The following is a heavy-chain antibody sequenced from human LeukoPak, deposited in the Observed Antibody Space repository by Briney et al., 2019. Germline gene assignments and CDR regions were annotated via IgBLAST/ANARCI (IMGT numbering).Heavy chain of an antibody. CDR3: ARVREGNHLHQFYLDS. CDR1: GASIKTYY. D-gene: IGHD1-14*01. J-gene: IGHJ4*02. V-gene: IGHV4-59*01. Sequence: SETLSLTCNVSGASIKTYYWTWIRQPPGKGLEYVGYIYSRGSTNYNPSLKSRVTLSVDTSKNQFSLRLRSPTAADTAVYYCARVREGNHLHQFYLDSWGQGTLVTVSS. CDR2: IYSRGST.